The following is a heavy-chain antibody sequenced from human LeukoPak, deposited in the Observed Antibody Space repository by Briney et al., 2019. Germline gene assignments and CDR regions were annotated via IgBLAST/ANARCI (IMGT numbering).Heavy chain of an antibody. D-gene: IGHD3-22*01. Sequence: PGESLKISCKGSGYSFTSYWIGWVRQMPGKGLEWMGIIYPGDSDTRYSPSFQGQVTISADKSISTAYLQWSSLKASDTAMYYCARPGEPYYYDSSEYFDYWGQGTLVTVSS. J-gene: IGHJ4*02. CDR1: GYSFTSYW. CDR3: ARPGEPYYYDSSEYFDY. V-gene: IGHV5-51*01. CDR2: IYPGDSDT.